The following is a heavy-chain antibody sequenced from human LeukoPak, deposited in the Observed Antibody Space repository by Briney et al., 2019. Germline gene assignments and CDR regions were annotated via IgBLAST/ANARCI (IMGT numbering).Heavy chain of an antibody. D-gene: IGHD4-17*01. CDR2: ICGSGGGT. CDR3: AKWDYGVGFDN. V-gene: IGHV3-23*01. CDR1: GFTITPYA. Sequence: PGGSLRLSCAASGFTITPYAMNWIRQAPGKGLEWVSAICGSGGGTYYADSVKGRFTISRDTSKNTLYLQMNSLRAEDTAVYYCAKWDYGVGFDNWGQGTLVTVSS. J-gene: IGHJ4*02.